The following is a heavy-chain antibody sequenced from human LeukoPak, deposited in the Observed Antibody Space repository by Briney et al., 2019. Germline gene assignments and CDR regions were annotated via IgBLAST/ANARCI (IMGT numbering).Heavy chain of an antibody. CDR3: ARVRRSSGDTETFDY. V-gene: IGHV4-39*07. CDR1: GGSISSSSYY. D-gene: IGHD3-10*01. CDR2: IYYSGST. Sequence: SETLSLTCTVSGGSISSSSYYWGWIRQPPGKGLEWIGSIYYSGSTYYNPSLKSRVTISVDTSKNQFSLKLSSVTAADTAVYYCARVRRSSGDTETFDYWGQGTLVTVSS. J-gene: IGHJ4*02.